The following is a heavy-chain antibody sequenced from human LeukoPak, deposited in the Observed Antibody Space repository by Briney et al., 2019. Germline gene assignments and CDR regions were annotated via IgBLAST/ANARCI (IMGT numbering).Heavy chain of an antibody. CDR2: IYYSGST. CDR3: AREGAAAGNPVDY. Sequence: PSGTLSLTCAVSGGSISSSNWWSWVRQPPGKGLEWIGSIYYSGSTYYNPSLKSRVTISVDTSKRQFSLKLSSVTAADTAVYYCAREGAAAGNPVDYWGQGTLVTVSS. V-gene: IGHV4-4*02. CDR1: GGSISSSNW. J-gene: IGHJ4*02. D-gene: IGHD6-13*01.